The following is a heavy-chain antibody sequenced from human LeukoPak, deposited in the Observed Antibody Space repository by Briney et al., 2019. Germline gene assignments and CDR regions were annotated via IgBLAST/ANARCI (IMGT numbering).Heavy chain of an antibody. D-gene: IGHD3-22*01. Sequence: ASVKVSCKASGGTFSSYAISWVRQAPGQGLEWMGGIIPIFGTANYAQKFQGRVTITTDESTSTAYMELSSLRSEDTAVYYCARVPSSGYYRHFDYWGQETLVTVSS. CDR1: GGTFSSYA. V-gene: IGHV1-69*05. J-gene: IGHJ4*02. CDR2: IIPIFGTA. CDR3: ARVPSSGYYRHFDY.